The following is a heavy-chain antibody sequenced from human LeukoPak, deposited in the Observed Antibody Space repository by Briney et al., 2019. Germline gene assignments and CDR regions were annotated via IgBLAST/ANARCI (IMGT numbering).Heavy chain of an antibody. J-gene: IGHJ4*02. CDR2: INPNSGGT. CDR3: ARSHVDIALKVRKNFDY. V-gene: IGHV1-2*02. Sequence: ASVKVSCKASGYTFTGYYMHWVRQAPGQGPEWMGWINPNSGGTNYAQKFQGRVTMTRDTSISTAYMELSRLRSDDTAVYYCARSHVDIALKVRKNFDYRGQGTLVTVSS. D-gene: IGHD5-12*01. CDR1: GYTFTGYY.